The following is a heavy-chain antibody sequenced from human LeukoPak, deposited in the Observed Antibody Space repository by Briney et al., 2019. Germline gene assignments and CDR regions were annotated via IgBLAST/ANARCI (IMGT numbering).Heavy chain of an antibody. CDR1: GYSFTSYW. D-gene: IGHD2-15*01. J-gene: IGHJ2*01. Sequence: GESLKISCKGSGYSFTSYWIVWVRQLPGKGLEWMGIIYPVDSDTRYSPSFQGKVTISADKSISTAYLQWSSLKASDTAMYYCARQGSVYCSGGSCYSNWYFDLWDRGTLVTVSS. V-gene: IGHV5-51*01. CDR3: ARQGSVYCSGGSCYSNWYFDL. CDR2: IYPVDSDT.